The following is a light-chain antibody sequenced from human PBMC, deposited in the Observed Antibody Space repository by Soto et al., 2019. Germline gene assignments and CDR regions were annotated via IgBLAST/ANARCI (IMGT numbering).Light chain of an antibody. V-gene: IGLV2-14*01. CDR3: NSYASSSTLYV. J-gene: IGLJ1*01. CDR1: SSDIGGYDS. CDR2: EVS. Sequence: QSALTQPASVSGSPGQSITISCTGSSSDIGGYDSVSWYQQHPGRAPKLIIYEVSNRPSGVSNRFSGSKSGNTASLTISGLQAEDEADYYCNSYASSSTLYVFGTGTKVTVL.